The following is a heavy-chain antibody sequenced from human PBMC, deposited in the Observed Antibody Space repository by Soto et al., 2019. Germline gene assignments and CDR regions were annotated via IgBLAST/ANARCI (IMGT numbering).Heavy chain of an antibody. CDR2: ISRDGGNK. J-gene: IGHJ5*02. Sequence: QVQLVESGGGVVQPGRSLRLSCAASGFTFSTFALHWVRQAPGKGLEWVAVISRDGGNKYYADSVKGRFTISRDNSKNTVYMQMNSLRAEDTAVYYCARDGLPDDFRSGGYWFDPWGQGTLVTVSS. CDR1: GFTFSTFA. V-gene: IGHV3-30-3*01. D-gene: IGHD3-3*01. CDR3: ARDGLPDDFRSGGYWFDP.